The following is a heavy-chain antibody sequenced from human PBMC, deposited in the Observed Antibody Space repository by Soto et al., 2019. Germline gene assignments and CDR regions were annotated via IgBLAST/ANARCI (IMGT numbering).Heavy chain of an antibody. CDR2: IYYSGST. V-gene: IGHV4-31*03. J-gene: IGHJ3*02. Sequence: QLQLQESGPGLVKPSQTLSLTCTVSGGSISSGGYYWSWIRQHPGKGLEWIGYIYYSGSTYYNPSLKSRVTISVDTSKNQFSLKLSSVTAADTAVYYCARERVYYGDPGRNAFDIWGQGTMVTVSS. D-gene: IGHD4-17*01. CDR1: GGSISSGGYY. CDR3: ARERVYYGDPGRNAFDI.